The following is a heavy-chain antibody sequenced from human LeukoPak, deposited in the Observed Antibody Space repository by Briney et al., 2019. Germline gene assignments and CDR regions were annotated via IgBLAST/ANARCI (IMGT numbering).Heavy chain of an antibody. V-gene: IGHV4-4*02. CDR2: IYHSGST. CDR3: ARDAGGEYSSGWYNFDY. D-gene: IGHD6-19*01. J-gene: IGHJ4*02. Sequence: GSLRLSCATSGFTLSSYWMHWVRQPPGKGLEWIGEIYHSGSTNYNPSLKSRVTISVDKSKNQFSLKLSSVTAADTAVYYCARDAGGEYSSGWYNFDYWGQGTLVTVSS. CDR1: GFTLSSYW.